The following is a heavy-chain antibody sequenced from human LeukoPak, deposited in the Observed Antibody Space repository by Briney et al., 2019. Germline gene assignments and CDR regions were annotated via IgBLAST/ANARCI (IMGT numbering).Heavy chain of an antibody. CDR1: GFTFRNYV. Sequence: PGGSLRLSSAAPGFTFRNYVMHWVRQAPGKGLEWVSFIRNDGDNKYYADSVKGRFAISRDNSKNTLYLHMNSLRAEDTAVYYCARDLVDIVAPRFDYWGQGTLVTVSS. J-gene: IGHJ4*02. V-gene: IGHV3-30*02. D-gene: IGHD5-12*01. CDR2: IRNDGDNK. CDR3: ARDLVDIVAPRFDY.